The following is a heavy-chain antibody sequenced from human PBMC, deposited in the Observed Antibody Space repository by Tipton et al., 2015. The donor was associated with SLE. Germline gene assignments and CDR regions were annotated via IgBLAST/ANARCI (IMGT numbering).Heavy chain of an antibody. CDR2: IKQDGSEK. V-gene: IGHV3-7*03. Sequence: SLRLSCAASGFTFSSYWMSWVRQAPGKGLEWVANIKQDGSEKYYVDSVKGRFTISRDNAKNSLYLQMNSLRAEDTAVYYCARGRSSSPRYYFDYWGQGTLVTVSS. CDR1: GFTFSSYW. CDR3: ARGRSSSPRYYFDY. J-gene: IGHJ4*02. D-gene: IGHD6-6*01.